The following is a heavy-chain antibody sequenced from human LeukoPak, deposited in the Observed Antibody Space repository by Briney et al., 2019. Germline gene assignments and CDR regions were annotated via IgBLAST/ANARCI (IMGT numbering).Heavy chain of an antibody. CDR2: IIPIFGIA. V-gene: IGHV1-69*05. CDR3: ARALGYCSSTSCYTGHYYYYMDV. Sequence: ASVKVSCKASGGTFSSYAISWVRQAPGQGLEWMGGIIPIFGIANYAQKFQGRVTITTDESTSTAYMELSSLRSEDTAVYYCARALGYCSSTSCYTGHYYYYMDVWGKGTTVTVSS. J-gene: IGHJ6*03. CDR1: GGTFSSYA. D-gene: IGHD2-2*02.